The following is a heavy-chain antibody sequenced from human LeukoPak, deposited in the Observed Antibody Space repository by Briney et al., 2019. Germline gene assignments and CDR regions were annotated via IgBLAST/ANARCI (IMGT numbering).Heavy chain of an antibody. D-gene: IGHD3-3*01. Sequence: GSLRLSCAASGFTFSSYSMNWVRQAPGKGLEWVSSISSSSSYIYYADSVKGRFTISRDNAKNSLCLQMNSLRAEDTAVYYCARADYDFWSGYFPYYYYGMDVWGQGTTVTVSS. CDR3: ARADYDFWSGYFPYYYYGMDV. CDR1: GFTFSSYS. CDR2: ISSSSSYI. V-gene: IGHV3-21*01. J-gene: IGHJ6*02.